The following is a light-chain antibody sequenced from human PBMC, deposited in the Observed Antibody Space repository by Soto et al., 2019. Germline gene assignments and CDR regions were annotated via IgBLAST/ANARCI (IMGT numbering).Light chain of an antibody. J-gene: IGKJ1*01. V-gene: IGKV1-9*01. CDR1: QGISSY. Sequence: DIQLTQSPSFLSASVGDRVTITCRASQGISSYLAWYQQKPGKAPKLLIYAASTLQSGVPSRFSGSGSGTEFTLTISSLQPDDFATYYCQQFAISTTFGQGTKVDIK. CDR3: QQFAISTT. CDR2: AAS.